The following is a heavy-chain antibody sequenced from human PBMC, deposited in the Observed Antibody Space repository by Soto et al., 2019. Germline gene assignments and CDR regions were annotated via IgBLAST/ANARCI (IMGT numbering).Heavy chain of an antibody. CDR3: VSYRGAFYFDH. J-gene: IGHJ4*02. V-gene: IGHV4-59*01. D-gene: IGHD4-4*01. CDR1: GGSISSYY. CDR2: VYYGGT. Sequence: PSETLSLTCTVSGGSISSYYWSWIRQPPAKGLEWIGFVYYGGTNYNPSFESRVTMSVDTPKKQFSLELSDVTAADTAVYYCVSYRGAFYFDHWGQGTLVTVSS.